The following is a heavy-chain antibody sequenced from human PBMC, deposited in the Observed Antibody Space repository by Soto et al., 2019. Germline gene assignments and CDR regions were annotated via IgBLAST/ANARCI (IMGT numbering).Heavy chain of an antibody. CDR2: VFYTGFT. CDR3: ATSQKGYNWNYFDH. J-gene: IGHJ4*02. V-gene: IGHV4-39*01. Sequence: SETLSLTCAVSGASISGSYYYWAWLRQSPGKGPEWIGSVFYTGFTSYSPSLESRVSVSVDTSKSQFSLKLSAVTAADTAVYYCATSQKGYNWNYFDHWGQGALVTV. D-gene: IGHD1-20*01. CDR1: GASISGSYYY.